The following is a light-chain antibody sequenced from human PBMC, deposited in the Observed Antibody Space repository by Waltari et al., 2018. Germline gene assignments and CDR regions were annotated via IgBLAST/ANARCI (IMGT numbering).Light chain of an antibody. CDR3: QSYDSSLYYV. V-gene: IGLV1-40*01. Sequence: QSVLTQPPSVSGAPGQRVTISCTGSSSNIGAGYDVHWYQQLPGTAPKLLIYGNTNRPSGVPDRCSGSKSGTSASLAIAGLQAEDEADYHCQSYDSSLYYVVGTGTKVTVL. CDR2: GNT. CDR1: SSNIGAGYD. J-gene: IGLJ1*01.